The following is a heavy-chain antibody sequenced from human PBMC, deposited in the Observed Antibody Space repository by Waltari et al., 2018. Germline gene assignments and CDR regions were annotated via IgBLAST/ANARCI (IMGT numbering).Heavy chain of an antibody. J-gene: IGHJ4*02. CDR3: AIRPYGGNPGPDY. CDR2: ISSSSSYR. D-gene: IGHD4-17*01. Sequence: EVQLVESGGGLVKPGGSLRLSCAASVFTFSSYSMNWVRQAPGKGLEWVSSISSSSSYRYYADSVKGRFTISRDNAKNSLYLQMNSLRAEDTAVYYCAIRPYGGNPGPDYWGQGTLVTVSS. V-gene: IGHV3-21*01. CDR1: VFTFSSYS.